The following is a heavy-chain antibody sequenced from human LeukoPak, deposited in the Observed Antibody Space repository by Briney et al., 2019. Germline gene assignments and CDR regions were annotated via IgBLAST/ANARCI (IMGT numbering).Heavy chain of an antibody. J-gene: IGHJ6*03. CDR2: IFYSGST. CDR1: GGSISTSNYY. V-gene: IGHV4-39*07. D-gene: IGHD3-10*01. Sequence: SETLSLTCTVSGGSISTSNYYWGWIRQPPGKGLEWIGNIFYSGSTYYSPSLKSRVTISVDTSKNQFSLKLSSVTAADTAVYYCARRIPRRYGSGSYGGVGNYYYYMDVWGKGTTVTISS. CDR3: ARRIPRRYGSGSYGGVGNYYYYMDV.